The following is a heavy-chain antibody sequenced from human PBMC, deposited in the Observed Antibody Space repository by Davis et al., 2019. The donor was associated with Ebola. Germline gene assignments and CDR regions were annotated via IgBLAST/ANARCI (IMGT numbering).Heavy chain of an antibody. CDR2: TYYTSKWHN. Sequence: HSQTLSLTCAISGDSVFGKNGAWNWIRQSPSRGLEWLGRTYYTSKWHNDYGESVKSRITISPDTSKNQLSLQLNSVTPEDTAVYYCVRGWGRSGLDVWGQGTTVTVSS. CDR1: GDSVFGKNGA. CDR3: VRGWGRSGLDV. D-gene: IGHD3-16*01. J-gene: IGHJ6*02. V-gene: IGHV6-1*01.